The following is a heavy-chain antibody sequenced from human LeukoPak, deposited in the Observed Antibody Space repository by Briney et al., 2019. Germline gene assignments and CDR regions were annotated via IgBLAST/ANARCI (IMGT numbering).Heavy chain of an antibody. J-gene: IGHJ4*02. CDR1: GGSFSGYY. D-gene: IGHD4-17*01. CDR2: INHSGST. V-gene: IGHV4-34*01. Sequence: SETLSLTCDVYGGSFSGYYWSWIRQPPGKGLEWIGEINHSGSTNYNPSLKSRVTISVDTSKNQFSLKLNSVTAADTAVYYCAREYGDFDYWGQGTLVTVSS. CDR3: AREYGDFDY.